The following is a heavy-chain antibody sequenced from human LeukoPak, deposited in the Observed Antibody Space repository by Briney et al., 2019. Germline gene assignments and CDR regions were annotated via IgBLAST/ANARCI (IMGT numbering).Heavy chain of an antibody. Sequence: SETLSLTCTVSGGSISSSSYYWGWIRQPPGKGLEWIGSIYYSGSTNYNPSLKSRVTISVDTSKNQFSLKLSSVTAADTAVYYCARVITMIHMDVWGQGTTVTVSS. D-gene: IGHD3-22*01. CDR2: IYYSGST. V-gene: IGHV4-39*07. J-gene: IGHJ6*02. CDR1: GGSISSSSYY. CDR3: ARVITMIHMDV.